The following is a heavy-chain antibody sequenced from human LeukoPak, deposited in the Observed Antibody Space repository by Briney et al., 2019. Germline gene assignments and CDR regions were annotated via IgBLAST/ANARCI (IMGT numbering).Heavy chain of an antibody. CDR3: ARAPTSGATSEIDY. CDR1: GFTFSSYS. Sequence: PGGSLRLSCAASGFTFSSYSMNWVRQAPGKGLEWVSSISSSSSYIYYADSVKGRFTISRDNAKNSLYLQMNSLRAEDTAVYYCARAPTSGATSEIDYWGQGTLVTVSS. J-gene: IGHJ4*02. D-gene: IGHD1-26*01. CDR2: ISSSSSYI. V-gene: IGHV3-21*01.